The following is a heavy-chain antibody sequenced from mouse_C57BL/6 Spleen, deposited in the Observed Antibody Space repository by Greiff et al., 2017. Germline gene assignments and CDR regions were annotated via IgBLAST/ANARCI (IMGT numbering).Heavy chain of an antibody. D-gene: IGHD1-1*01. CDR2: IYPRSGNT. CDR3: ARYYGSSWAWFAY. CDR1: GYTFTSYG. J-gene: IGHJ3*01. Sequence: QVQLQQSGAELARPGASVKLSCKASGYTFTSYGISWVKQRTGQGLEWIGEIYPRSGNTYYNEKFKGKATLTADKSSSTAYMELRSLTSEDSAVYFCARYYGSSWAWFAYWGQGTLVTVSA. V-gene: IGHV1-81*01.